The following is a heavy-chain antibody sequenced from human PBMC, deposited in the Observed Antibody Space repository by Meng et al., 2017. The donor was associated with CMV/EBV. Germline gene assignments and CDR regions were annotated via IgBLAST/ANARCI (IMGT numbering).Heavy chain of an antibody. J-gene: IGHJ4*02. CDR1: GYTFTGYY. CDR2: INPDSGGT. D-gene: IGHD5-18*01. V-gene: IGHV1-2*02. CDR3: ARGVTFDY. Sequence: ASVKVSCKASGYTFTGYYMHRVRQAPGHGLEWMGWINPDSGGTNYAQKFQGRVTMTRNTSISTAYMELSRLGSDDTAVYYCARGVTFDYWGQGTLVTVSS.